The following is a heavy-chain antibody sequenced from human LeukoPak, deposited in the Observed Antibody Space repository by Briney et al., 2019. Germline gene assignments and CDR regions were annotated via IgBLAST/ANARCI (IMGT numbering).Heavy chain of an antibody. CDR3: ARATPDIWFGELLNGAFDI. CDR1: GGSISSGDYY. CDR2: IYYSGST. J-gene: IGHJ3*02. D-gene: IGHD3-10*01. Sequence: SETLSLTCTVSGGSISSGDYYWSWIRQPPGKGLEWIGYIYYSGSTYYNPSLKSRVTISVDTSKNQFSLKLSSVTAADTAVYYCARATPDIWFGELLNGAFDIWGQGTMVTVSS. V-gene: IGHV4-30-4*01.